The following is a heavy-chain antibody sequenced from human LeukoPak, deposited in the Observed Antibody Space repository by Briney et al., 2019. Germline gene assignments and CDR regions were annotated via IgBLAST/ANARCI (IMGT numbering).Heavy chain of an antibody. V-gene: IGHV3-53*01. CDR1: GLTVSSNY. Sequence: QPGGSLRLSCAASGLTVSSNYTNWVRQAPGKGLEWVSALYIGGNTYYADSVRGRFTISRDNSKNTLYLQMNSLRAEDTAIYYCTTAAGYNYGQYWGQGTLVTVSS. CDR2: LYIGGNT. J-gene: IGHJ4*02. D-gene: IGHD5-18*01. CDR3: TTAAGYNYGQY.